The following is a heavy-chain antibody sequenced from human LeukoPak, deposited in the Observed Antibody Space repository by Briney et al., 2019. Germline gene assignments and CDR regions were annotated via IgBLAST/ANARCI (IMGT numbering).Heavy chain of an antibody. J-gene: IGHJ6*03. V-gene: IGHV4-39*01. CDR1: GGSISSSSYY. CDR2: IYYSGST. Sequence: SETLSLTCTVSGGSISSSSYYWGWIRQPPGKGLEWIGSIYYSGSTYYNPSLKSRVTISVDTSKNQFSLKLSSVTAADTAVYYCARRSSWYNYYYYYMDVWGKGTRSPSP. CDR3: ARRSSWYNYYYYYMDV. D-gene: IGHD6-13*01.